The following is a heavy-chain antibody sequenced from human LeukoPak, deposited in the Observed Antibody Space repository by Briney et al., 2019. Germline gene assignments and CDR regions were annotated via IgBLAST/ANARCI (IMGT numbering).Heavy chain of an antibody. CDR2: INPNSGGT. CDR1: GYTFTGYY. J-gene: IGHJ4*02. D-gene: IGHD1-26*01. CDR3: ARSMVGASPASAYPTPDY. Sequence: GASVKVSCKASGYTFTGYYMHWVRQAPGQGLEWMGWINPNSGGTNYAQKFQGRVTMTRDTSISTAYMELSRLRSDDTAVYYCARSMVGASPASAYPTPDYWGQGTLVTVSS. V-gene: IGHV1-2*02.